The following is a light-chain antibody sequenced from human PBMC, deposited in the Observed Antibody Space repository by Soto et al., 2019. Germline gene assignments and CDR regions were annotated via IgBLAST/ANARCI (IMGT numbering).Light chain of an antibody. Sequence: EIVLAQSPATLSLSPGERATLSCRASQSVSSYLAWYQQKPGQAPRLPIHGASSRATGIPDRISGSGSGTDFTLTISRLEPEDFAVYYCQQSETFGQGTKVDIK. CDR2: GAS. J-gene: IGKJ1*01. CDR1: QSVSSY. V-gene: IGKV3-20*01. CDR3: QQSET.